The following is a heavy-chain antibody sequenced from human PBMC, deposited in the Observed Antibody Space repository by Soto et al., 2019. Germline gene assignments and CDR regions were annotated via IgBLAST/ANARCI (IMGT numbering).Heavy chain of an antibody. D-gene: IGHD6-13*01. Sequence: PSETLSLTCTVSGGAISSSNDYWGWIRQPPGKGLEWIGITHHNGRTYYNPSLKSRATISLDTSKNQFALRLNSVTAADTAIFYCATYSGTWGWFDPWGQGTLVTVSS. J-gene: IGHJ5*02. CDR1: GGAISSSNDY. V-gene: IGHV4-39*01. CDR3: ATYSGTWGWFDP. CDR2: THHNGRT.